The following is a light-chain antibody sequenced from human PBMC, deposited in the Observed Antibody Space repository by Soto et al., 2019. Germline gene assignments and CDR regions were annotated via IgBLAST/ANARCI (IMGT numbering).Light chain of an antibody. CDR3: CSYAGNGYV. CDR1: PSNVGGYNL. Sequence: QSALTQPASVSGSPGQSITISCTGTPSNVGGYNLVSWYQQHPGRAPELIIYEGTQRPLGVSARFSGSKSGNTASLTISGLQADDEADYYCCSYAGNGYVFGTGTKLTVL. J-gene: IGLJ1*01. CDR2: EGT. V-gene: IGLV2-23*01.